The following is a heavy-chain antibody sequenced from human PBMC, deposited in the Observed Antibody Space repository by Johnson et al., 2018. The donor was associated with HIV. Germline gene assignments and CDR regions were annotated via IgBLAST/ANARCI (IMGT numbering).Heavy chain of an antibody. V-gene: IGHV3-66*01. J-gene: IGHJ3*02. CDR1: GFTVSSNE. D-gene: IGHD3-16*02. CDR2: IYSGGST. CDR3: ARDLVSLEDAFDI. Sequence: VQLVESRGVLVQPGGSLRLSCAASGFTVSSNEMSWVRQAPGKGLEWVSVIYSGGSTYYADSVKGRFTISRDNSKNTLYLQMNSLRAEDTAVYYCARDLVSLEDAFDIWGQGTMVTVSS.